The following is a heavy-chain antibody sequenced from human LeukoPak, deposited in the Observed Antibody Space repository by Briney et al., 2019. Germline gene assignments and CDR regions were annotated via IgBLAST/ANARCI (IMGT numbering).Heavy chain of an antibody. Sequence: GGSLRLSCAASGFTFSSYAMSWVRQGPGKGLEWVSAISGSGGSTYYADSVKGRFTISRDNSKNTLYLQMNSLRAEDTAVYYCAKDDAALALSYYYGMDVWGQGTTVTVSS. CDR1: GFTFSSYA. D-gene: IGHD5-18*01. V-gene: IGHV3-23*01. J-gene: IGHJ6*02. CDR2: ISGSGGST. CDR3: AKDDAALALSYYYGMDV.